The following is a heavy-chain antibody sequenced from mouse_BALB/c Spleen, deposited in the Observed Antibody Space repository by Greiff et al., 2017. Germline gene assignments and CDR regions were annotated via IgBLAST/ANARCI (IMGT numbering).Heavy chain of an antibody. CDR1: GYTFTDYN. V-gene: IGHV1-18*01. Sequence: VQLQQSGPELVKPGASVKIPCKASGYTFTDYNMHWVKQSHGKSLEWIGDINPNNGGTIYNQKFKGKATLTVDKSSSTAYMELRSLTSEDTAVYYCARVYGYPDGFAYWGQGTLVTVSA. CDR3: ARVYGYPDGFAY. CDR2: INPNNGGT. D-gene: IGHD2-2*01. J-gene: IGHJ3*01.